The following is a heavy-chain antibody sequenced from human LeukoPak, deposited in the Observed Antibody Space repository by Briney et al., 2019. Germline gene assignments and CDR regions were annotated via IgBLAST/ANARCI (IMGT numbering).Heavy chain of an antibody. V-gene: IGHV1-3*01. CDR1: GYTFTSYA. Sequence: ASVKVSCKASGYTFTSYAMHWVRQAPGQRLEWMGWINAGNGNTKYSQKFQGRVTITRDTSASTAYMELSSLRSEDTAVYYCARLRAIGYCSGGSCYDTAYYGTDVWGQGTTVTVSS. J-gene: IGHJ6*02. CDR2: INAGNGNT. D-gene: IGHD2-15*01. CDR3: ARLRAIGYCSGGSCYDTAYYGTDV.